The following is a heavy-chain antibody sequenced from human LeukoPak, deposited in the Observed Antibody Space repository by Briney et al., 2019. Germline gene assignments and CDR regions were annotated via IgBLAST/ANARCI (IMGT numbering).Heavy chain of an antibody. V-gene: IGHV3-48*02. CDR2: ISSSSSVI. CDR1: GFTFSTYS. CDR3: ARDMSLLWFGDPFDY. Sequence: GGSLRLSCAASGFTFSTYSMSWVRQAPGKGLEWISYISSSSSVIYYADSVKGRFTIFRDNARNSLYLQMNSLRDEDTAVYYCARDMSLLWFGDPFDYWGQGTLVTVSS. D-gene: IGHD3-10*01. J-gene: IGHJ4*02.